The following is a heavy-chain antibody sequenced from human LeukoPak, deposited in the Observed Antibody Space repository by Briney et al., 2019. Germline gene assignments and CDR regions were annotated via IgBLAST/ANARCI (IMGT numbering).Heavy chain of an antibody. CDR3: ARADGYVYYFDY. V-gene: IGHV4-59*01. Sequence: SETLSLTCTVSGGSISSYYWSWIRQPPGKGLEWIGYIYYSGSTNYNPSLKSRVTISVDTSKNQFSLKLSSVTAADTAVYYCARADGYVYYFDYWGQGTLVTVSS. CDR1: GGSISSYY. D-gene: IGHD5-24*01. J-gene: IGHJ4*02. CDR2: IYYSGST.